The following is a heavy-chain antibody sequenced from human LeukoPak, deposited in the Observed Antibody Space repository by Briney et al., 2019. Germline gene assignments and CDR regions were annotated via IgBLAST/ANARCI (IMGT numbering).Heavy chain of an antibody. CDR2: ISSSGSTI. CDR3: ARWVRYCSGGSCQYYFDY. Sequence: PGGSLRLSCAASGFTFSDYYMSWIRQAPGKGLDWDSYISSSGSTIYYADSVKGRLTISRDNAKNSLYLQMNSLRAEDTAVYYCARWVRYCSGGSCQYYFDYWGQGTLVTVSS. V-gene: IGHV3-11*01. J-gene: IGHJ4*02. CDR1: GFTFSDYY. D-gene: IGHD2-15*01.